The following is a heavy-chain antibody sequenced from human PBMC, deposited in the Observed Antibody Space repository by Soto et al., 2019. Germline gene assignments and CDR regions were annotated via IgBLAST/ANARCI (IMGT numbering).Heavy chain of an antibody. CDR1: GYTFTSYG. CDR3: ARVFFGDYNNWFAP. CDR2: ISAYNGNT. V-gene: IGHV1-18*01. D-gene: IGHD4-17*01. Sequence: ASVKVSCKASGYTFTSYGISWVRQAPGQGLEWMGWISAYNGNTNYAQKLQGRVTMTTDTSTSTAYMELRSLRSDDTAVYYCARVFFGDYNNWFAPRGQGTLVTVSS. J-gene: IGHJ5*02.